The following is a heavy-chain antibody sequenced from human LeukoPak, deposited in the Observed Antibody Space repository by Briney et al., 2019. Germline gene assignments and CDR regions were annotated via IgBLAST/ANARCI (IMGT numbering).Heavy chain of an antibody. D-gene: IGHD2-2*01. V-gene: IGHV1-46*01. J-gene: IGHJ6*03. Sequence: ASVKVSCKASGYTFTSYYMLWVRQAPGQGLEWMGIINPSGGSTSYEQKFQGRVTMTRDMSTSTVYMELSSLRSEDTAVYYCARESVVVPAAIGGPYYYYMDVWGKGTTVTVSS. CDR1: GYTFTSYY. CDR2: INPSGGST. CDR3: ARESVVVPAAIGGPYYYYMDV.